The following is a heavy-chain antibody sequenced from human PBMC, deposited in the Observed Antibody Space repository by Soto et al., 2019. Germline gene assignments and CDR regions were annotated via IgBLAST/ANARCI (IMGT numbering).Heavy chain of an antibody. V-gene: IGHV5-51*01. CDR2: IYPGDSDT. CDR1: GYIFTSYF. J-gene: IGHJ3*02. D-gene: IGHD6-13*01. Sequence: GDSLNISCKCSGYIFTSYFIVLVRQMPGKVLEWMGIIYPGDSDTRYSPSFQGQVTISADKSISTAYLQWSSLKASDTDMYYCANDSRRWYRADFDIWGQRKMVTVSS. CDR3: ANDSRRWYRADFDI.